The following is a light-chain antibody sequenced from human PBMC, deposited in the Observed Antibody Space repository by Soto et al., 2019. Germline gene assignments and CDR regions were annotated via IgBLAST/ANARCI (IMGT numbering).Light chain of an antibody. CDR2: LNSDGSH. V-gene: IGLV4-69*01. Sequence: QSVLTQSPSASASLGASVKLTCTLSRGHSSYAIAWHQQQPEKGPRYLMKLNSDGSHSKGDGSPDRFSGSSSGAERYLTISSLQSEDEADYYCQTWGTGILVFGGGTKVTVL. CDR3: QTWGTGILV. J-gene: IGLJ2*01. CDR1: RGHSSYA.